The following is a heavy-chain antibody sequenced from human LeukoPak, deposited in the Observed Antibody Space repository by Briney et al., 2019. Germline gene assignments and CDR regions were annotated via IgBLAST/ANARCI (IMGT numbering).Heavy chain of an antibody. CDR1: GYTFTSYG. CDR3: ARVSVTLFGAVIILNAFDV. CDR2: ISRYTGNT. V-gene: IGHV1-18*01. Sequence: ASVKVSCKASGYTFTSYGISWVRQAPGQGLEWMGWISRYTGNTNYALQLQGRVTMTTDTSTSTAYMELRSLRSDDTAVYYCARVSVTLFGAVIILNAFDVWGQGTMVTVPS. D-gene: IGHD3-3*01. J-gene: IGHJ3*01.